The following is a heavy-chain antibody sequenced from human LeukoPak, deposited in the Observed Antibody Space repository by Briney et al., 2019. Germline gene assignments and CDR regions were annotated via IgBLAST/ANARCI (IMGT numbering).Heavy chain of an antibody. V-gene: IGHV3-49*04. CDR1: GFTFGGYS. CDR3: TSSFGQLSFFDY. J-gene: IGHJ4*02. CDR2: IRGKAYGATT. Sequence: GGSLRLSCSTSGFTFGGYSMSCVRQAPGKGREWVGFIRGKAYGATTEYAASVKGRFTISRDDSKSIAYLQMNSLKTEDTAVYYCTSSFGQLSFFDYWGQGTLVTVSS. D-gene: IGHD3-10*01.